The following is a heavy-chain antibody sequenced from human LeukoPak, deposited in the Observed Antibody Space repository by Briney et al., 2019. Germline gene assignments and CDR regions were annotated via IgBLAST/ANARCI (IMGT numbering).Heavy chain of an antibody. CDR2: IYYSGTT. Sequence: PSETLSLTCTVSGGPISSYYWSWIRQPPGKGLEWIGYIYYSGTTKYNPSVNSRVTILVDTSKNQFSLKLSSVTAADTAVYYCARHGYCSGGTCWVNWGQGTLVTASS. D-gene: IGHD2-15*01. J-gene: IGHJ4*02. CDR3: ARHGYCSGGTCWVN. V-gene: IGHV4-59*08. CDR1: GGPISSYY.